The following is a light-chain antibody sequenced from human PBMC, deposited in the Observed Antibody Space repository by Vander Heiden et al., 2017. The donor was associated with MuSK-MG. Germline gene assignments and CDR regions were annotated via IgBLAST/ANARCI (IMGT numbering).Light chain of an antibody. Sequence: DIQLTQSPSFLSASVGDRVTITCRASQGISSYLAWYQQKPGKAPKLLIYAASTLQSGVPSRFSGSGSGTEFTLTISSLQPEDFATYYCQQRNSYPRDRTFGQGTKVEIK. J-gene: IGKJ1*01. CDR1: QGISSY. CDR3: QQRNSYPRDRT. CDR2: AAS. V-gene: IGKV1-9*01.